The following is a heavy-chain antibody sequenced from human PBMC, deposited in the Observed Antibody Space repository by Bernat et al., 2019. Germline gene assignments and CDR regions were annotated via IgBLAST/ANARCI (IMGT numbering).Heavy chain of an antibody. Sequence: EVQLSESGGGLVQPGGSLRLSCAASGFLFSTFGMNWVRQAPGRGLEWVSYISSSGTTIYYADSVKGRFTISRDNATNSLYLQMNSLSVEDTAVYFCARDDRRSWYYFDYWGQGTLVTVSS. J-gene: IGHJ4*02. D-gene: IGHD6-13*01. V-gene: IGHV3-48*01. CDR2: ISSSGTTI. CDR3: ARDDRRSWYYFDY. CDR1: GFLFSTFG.